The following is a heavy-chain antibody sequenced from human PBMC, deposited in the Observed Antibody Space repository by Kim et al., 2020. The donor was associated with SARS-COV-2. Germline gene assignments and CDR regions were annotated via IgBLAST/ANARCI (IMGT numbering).Heavy chain of an antibody. CDR3: ARDLYRDGYNWGY. V-gene: IGHV4-38-2*02. CDR1: GYSISSGYY. J-gene: IGHJ4*02. D-gene: IGHD5-12*01. Sequence: SETLSLTCTVSGYSISSGYYWGWIRQPPGKGLEWIGSIYHSGSTYYNPSLKSRVTISVDTSKNQFSLKLSSVTAADTAVYYCARDLYRDGYNWGYWGQGTLVTVSS. CDR2: IYHSGST.